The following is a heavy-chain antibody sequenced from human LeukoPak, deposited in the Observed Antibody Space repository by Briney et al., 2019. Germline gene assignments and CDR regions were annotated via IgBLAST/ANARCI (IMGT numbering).Heavy chain of an antibody. Sequence: SETLSLTCTVSGGSISSSNYYWGWIRQPPGKGLEWIGSVYYNGITYYNASLKSRVTIPVDTSKNQFSLNLSSVTAADTAVYYCARHPGAGGGIDFWGQGALVTVSS. V-gene: IGHV4-39*01. D-gene: IGHD3-16*01. CDR2: VYYNGIT. CDR3: ARHPGAGGGIDF. CDR1: GGSISSSNYY. J-gene: IGHJ4*02.